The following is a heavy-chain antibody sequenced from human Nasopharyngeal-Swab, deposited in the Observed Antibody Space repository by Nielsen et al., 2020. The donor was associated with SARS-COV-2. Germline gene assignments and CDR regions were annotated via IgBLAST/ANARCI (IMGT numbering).Heavy chain of an antibody. V-gene: IGHV3-21*01. D-gene: IGHD6-13*01. Sequence: LSLTCAASGFTFSSYEMNWVRQAPGKGLEWVSSISSSSSYIYYADSVKGRFTISRDNAKNSLYLQMNSLRAEDTAVYYCARDGYSSSWYDYWGQGTLVTVSS. J-gene: IGHJ4*02. CDR2: ISSSSSYI. CDR3: ARDGYSSSWYDY. CDR1: GFTFSSYE.